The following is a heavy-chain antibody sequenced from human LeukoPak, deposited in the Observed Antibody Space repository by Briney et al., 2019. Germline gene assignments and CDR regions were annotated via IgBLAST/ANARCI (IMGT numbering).Heavy chain of an antibody. CDR2: ISSDSRYI. V-gene: IGHV3-21*01. CDR1: GFTFSSYS. CDR3: AKKGYSYGWRDSYYFDY. D-gene: IGHD6-19*01. Sequence: GGSLRLSCAASGFTFSSYSMNWVRQAPGEGLDWVSSISSDSRYILYADSLKGRFTISRDNAKNSLYLQMNSLRAEDTALYYCAKKGYSYGWRDSYYFDYWGQGTLVTVSS. J-gene: IGHJ4*02.